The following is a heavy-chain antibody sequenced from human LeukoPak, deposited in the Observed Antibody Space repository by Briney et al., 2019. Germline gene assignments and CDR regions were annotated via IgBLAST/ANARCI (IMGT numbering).Heavy chain of an antibody. J-gene: IGHJ6*03. Sequence: PSETLSLTYTVSGGSLSGYYCSWIRHSPGKGLEWIGNMYYSGTTNYNPSLKSRVTISVDTSKNQFSLKPSSVTAADTAVYYCARIRPPDYYYYYYMDVWGKGTTVTVSS. CDR3: ARIRPPDYYYYYYMDV. V-gene: IGHV4-59*01. CDR2: MYYSGTT. CDR1: GGSLSGYY.